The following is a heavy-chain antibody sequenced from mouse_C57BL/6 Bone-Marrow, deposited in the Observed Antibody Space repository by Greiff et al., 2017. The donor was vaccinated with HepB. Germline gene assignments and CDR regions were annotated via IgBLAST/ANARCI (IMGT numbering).Heavy chain of an antibody. V-gene: IGHV1-20*01. CDR2: INPYNGDT. CDR1: GYSFTGYF. D-gene: IGHD2-3*01. J-gene: IGHJ3*01. CDR3: SSYDGYPWFAD. Sequence: VQLQQSGPELVKPGDSVKISCKASGYSFTGYFMNWVMQSHGKSLEWIGRINPYNGDTFYNQKFKGKATLTVDKSSSTAHMELRSLTSEDSAVYYCSSYDGYPWFADWGQGTLVTVSA.